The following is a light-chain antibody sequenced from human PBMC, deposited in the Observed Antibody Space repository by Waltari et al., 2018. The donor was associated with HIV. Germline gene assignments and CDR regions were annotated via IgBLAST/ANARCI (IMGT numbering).Light chain of an antibody. V-gene: IGKV3-20*01. Sequence: IVLTQSPGTLSLSPGERATLSCRASQIVSSSYLAWYQQKPGQAPRLLIYGASSRATGIPDRFSGSGSGTDFTLTISRLEPEDFAVYYCQQYGSSPPVAFGQGTKVEIK. J-gene: IGKJ1*01. CDR2: GAS. CDR3: QQYGSSPPVA. CDR1: QIVSSSY.